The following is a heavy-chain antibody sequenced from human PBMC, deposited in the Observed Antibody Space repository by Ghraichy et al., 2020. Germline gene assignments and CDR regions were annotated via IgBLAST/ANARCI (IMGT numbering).Heavy chain of an antibody. V-gene: IGHV1-18*04. D-gene: IGHD2-15*01. CDR2: ISAYNGNT. J-gene: IGHJ3*02. Sequence: ASVKVSCKASGYTFTSYGISWVRQAPGQGLEWMGWISAYNGNTNYAQKLQGRVTMTTDTSTSTAYMELRSLRSDDTAVYYCAAGPATATLAGDAFDIWGQGTMVTVSS. CDR3: AAGPATATLAGDAFDI. CDR1: GYTFTSYG.